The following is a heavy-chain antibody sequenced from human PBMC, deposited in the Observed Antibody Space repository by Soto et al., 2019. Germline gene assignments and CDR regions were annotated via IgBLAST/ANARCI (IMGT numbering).Heavy chain of an antibody. CDR2: IYHSGST. V-gene: IGHV4-38-2*01. D-gene: IGHD4-17*01. CDR3: ARVYGDHFDY. Sequence: TLSLTCAVSGYSISSGYYWGWIRQPPGKGLEWIGSIYHSGSTYYNPSLKSRVTISVDTSKNQFSLKLSPVTAADTAVYYCARVYGDHFDYWGQGTLVTVSS. J-gene: IGHJ4*02. CDR1: GYSISSGYY.